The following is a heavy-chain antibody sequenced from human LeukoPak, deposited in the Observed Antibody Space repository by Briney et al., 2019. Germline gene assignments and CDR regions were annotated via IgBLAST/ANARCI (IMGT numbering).Heavy chain of an antibody. D-gene: IGHD1-1*01. V-gene: IGHV4-39*01. Sequence: SETLSLTCTVSGGSISSSSYYWGWIRQPPGKGLEWIGSIYYSGSTYYNPSLKSRVTISVDTSKDQFSLKLSSVTAADTAVYYCARHVRGTTRNYYFDYWGQGTLVTVSS. J-gene: IGHJ4*02. CDR2: IYYSGST. CDR1: GGSISSSSYY. CDR3: ARHVRGTTRNYYFDY.